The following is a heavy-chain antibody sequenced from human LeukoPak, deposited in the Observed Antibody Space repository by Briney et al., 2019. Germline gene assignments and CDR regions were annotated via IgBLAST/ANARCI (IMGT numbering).Heavy chain of an antibody. CDR3: ARHPQEFRSDWFDP. CDR2: IFHTGST. J-gene: IGHJ5*02. D-gene: IGHD3-10*01. Sequence: SETLSLTCTASGASISDFYWSWIRQSPEKGLEWLGYIFHTGSTNYNPSVKSRVTISMDASKNQFSLRLNSVTAADTAVYYCARHPQEFRSDWFDPWGQGTLVTVSS. CDR1: GASISDFY. V-gene: IGHV4-59*08.